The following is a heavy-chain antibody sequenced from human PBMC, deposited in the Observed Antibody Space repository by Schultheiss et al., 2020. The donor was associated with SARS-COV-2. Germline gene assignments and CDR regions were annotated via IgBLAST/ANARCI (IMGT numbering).Heavy chain of an antibody. J-gene: IGHJ5*02. Sequence: GGSLRLSCAASGFTFSSYAMSWVRQAPGKGLEWVSYISSSSSYTNYADSVKGRFTISRDNSKNTLYLQMNSLRAEDTAVYYCARGLGYCSSTSCYNWFDPWGQGTLVTVSS. CDR1: GFTFSSYA. D-gene: IGHD2-2*02. CDR2: ISSSSSYT. V-gene: IGHV3-21*05. CDR3: ARGLGYCSSTSCYNWFDP.